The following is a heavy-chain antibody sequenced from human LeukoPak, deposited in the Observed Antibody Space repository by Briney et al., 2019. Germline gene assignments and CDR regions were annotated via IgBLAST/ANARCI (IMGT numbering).Heavy chain of an antibody. D-gene: IGHD1-7*01. CDR2: INPNSGGT. CDR3: ARDRGSITGTTSWFDP. V-gene: IGHV1-2*04. CDR1: GYTFTGYY. J-gene: IGHJ5*02. Sequence: ASVKVSCKASGYTFTGYYMHWVRQAPGQGLEWMGWINPNSGGTNYAQKFQGWVTMTRGTSISTAYMELSRLRSDDTAVYYCARDRGSITGTTSWFDPWGQGTLVTVSS.